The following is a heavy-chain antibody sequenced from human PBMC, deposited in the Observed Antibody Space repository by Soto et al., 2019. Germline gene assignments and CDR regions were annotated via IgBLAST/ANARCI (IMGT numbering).Heavy chain of an antibody. CDR1: GSSHSDIV. Sequence: AAVKVCCEVRGSSHSDIVLPWLGPSPAKGIEWMGGIDAEYGEPIYAQKLQGRGTMTEDTSTDTAYMELSRLTSEDTAMYYCATLPLTFERTAAARGLFASRAQRTL. CDR2: IDAEYGEP. V-gene: IGHV1-24*01. D-gene: IGHD2-8*02. J-gene: IGHJ1*01. CDR3: ATLPLTFERTAAARGLFAS.